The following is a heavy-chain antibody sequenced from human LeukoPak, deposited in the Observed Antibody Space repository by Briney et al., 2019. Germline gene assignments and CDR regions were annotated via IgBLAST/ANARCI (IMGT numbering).Heavy chain of an antibody. CDR3: ARDVPYYGSGSYFDY. V-gene: IGHV4-30-4*01. CDR2: IYYSGST. D-gene: IGHD3-10*01. Sequence: PSETLSLTCTVSGGSISSGDYYWSWIRQPTGKGLEWIGYIYYSGSTYYNPSLKSRVTISVDMSKTQFSLKLSSVTAADTAVYYCARDVPYYGSGSYFDYWGQATLVTVSS. J-gene: IGHJ4*02. CDR1: GGSISSGDYY.